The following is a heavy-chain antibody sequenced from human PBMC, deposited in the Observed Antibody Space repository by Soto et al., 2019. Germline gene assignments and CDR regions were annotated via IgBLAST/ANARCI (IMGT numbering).Heavy chain of an antibody. J-gene: IGHJ3*02. CDR1: GDSVSSNSAA. V-gene: IGHV6-1*01. D-gene: IGHD4-17*01. Sequence: SQTLSLTCAISGDSVSSNSAAWNWIRQSPSRGLEWLGRTYYRSKWYNDYAVSVKSRITINPDTSKNQFSLQLNSVTPEDTAVYYCARDNPNSTTVTDNRGAFDIWGQGTMVTVSS. CDR3: ARDNPNSTTVTDNRGAFDI. CDR2: TYYRSKWYN.